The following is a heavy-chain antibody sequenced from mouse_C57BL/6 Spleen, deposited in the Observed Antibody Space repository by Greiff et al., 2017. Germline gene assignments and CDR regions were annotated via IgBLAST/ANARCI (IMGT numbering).Heavy chain of an antibody. D-gene: IGHD3-1*01. V-gene: IGHV5-6*01. J-gene: IGHJ3*01. CDR2: ISSGGSYT. CDR3: ARHGANSWFAY. Sequence: EVQVVESGGDLVKPGGSLKLSCAASGFTFSSYGMSWVRQTPDKRLEWVATISSGGSYTYYPDSVQGRFTISRDNAKNTLYLQMSSLKSEDTAMYYCARHGANSWFAYWGQGTLVTVSA. CDR1: GFTFSSYG.